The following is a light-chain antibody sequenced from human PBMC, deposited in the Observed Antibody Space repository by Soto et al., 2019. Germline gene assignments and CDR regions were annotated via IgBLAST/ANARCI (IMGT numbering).Light chain of an antibody. CDR2: GAS. Sequence: EIVMTQSPATLSVSPGERATLSCRASQSVNINLAWYQQKPGQAPMLLIFGASSRANGIPARFSGSGSGTEFTLTISKLQTEDFAVYYCKQYNKWPRTFGQGTKVEIK. CDR3: KQYNKWPRT. J-gene: IGKJ1*01. CDR1: QSVNIN. V-gene: IGKV3-15*01.